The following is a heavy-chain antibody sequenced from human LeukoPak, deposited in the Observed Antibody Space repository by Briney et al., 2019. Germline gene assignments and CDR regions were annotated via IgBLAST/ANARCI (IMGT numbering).Heavy chain of an antibody. CDR1: GRSISRYY. CDR3: ATNTLGYYFDY. J-gene: IGHJ4*02. Sequence: PSETLSLTCTVSGRSISRYYWSWIRQPPGKGLEWIGYIYYSGSTNYNPSLKSRVTISVDTSKNQFSLKLSSVTAADTAVYYCATNTLGYYFDYWGQGTLVTVSS. CDR2: IYYSGST. V-gene: IGHV4-59*08. D-gene: IGHD2-2*02.